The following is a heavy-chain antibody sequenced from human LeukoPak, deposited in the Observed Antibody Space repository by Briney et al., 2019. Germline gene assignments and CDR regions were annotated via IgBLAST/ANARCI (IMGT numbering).Heavy chain of an antibody. Sequence: GGSLRLSCAASGVTFSSYWMSWVRQAPGKGLEWVANIKQDGSEKYYVDSVKGRFTISRDNAKNSLYLQMTTLRAEDTAVYYCATSGEGYSYGPHYFDYWGQGTLVTVSS. V-gene: IGHV3-7*01. CDR2: IKQDGSEK. CDR1: GVTFSSYW. J-gene: IGHJ4*02. D-gene: IGHD5-18*01. CDR3: ATSGEGYSYGPHYFDY.